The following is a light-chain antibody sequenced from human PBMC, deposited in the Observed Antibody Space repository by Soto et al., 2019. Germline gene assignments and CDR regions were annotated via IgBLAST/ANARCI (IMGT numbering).Light chain of an antibody. J-gene: IGKJ1*01. CDR3: QQYASSVT. V-gene: IGKV3-20*01. CDR1: QSVDSAF. CDR2: GAS. Sequence: EIVLTQSPGSLSLSLGERATLSCRASQSVDSAFFAWYQQKPGQPPRLLIPGASRRATGIPDRFSGSGSGTDFSLTISRLEPEDFAVYDCQQYASSVTFGQGTKVGI.